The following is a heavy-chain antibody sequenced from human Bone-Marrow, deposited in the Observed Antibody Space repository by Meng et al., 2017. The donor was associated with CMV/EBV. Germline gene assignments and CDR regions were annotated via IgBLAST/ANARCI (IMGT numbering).Heavy chain of an antibody. D-gene: IGHD2-21*01. CDR1: GGTFSSYA. CDR2: IIPIFGTA. Sequence: SVKVSCKASGGTFSSYAISWVRQAPGQGLEWMGGIIPIFGTANYAQKFQGRVTITTDESTSTAYMELSSLRSEDTAVYYCATISPSPYCGGDCYPNYYYYGMDVWGQGTTVTVSS. V-gene: IGHV1-69*05. J-gene: IGHJ6*02. CDR3: ATISPSPYCGGDCYPNYYYYGMDV.